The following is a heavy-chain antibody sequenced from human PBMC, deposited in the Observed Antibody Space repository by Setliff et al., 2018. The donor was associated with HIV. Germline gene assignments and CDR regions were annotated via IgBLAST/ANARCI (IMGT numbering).Heavy chain of an antibody. J-gene: IGHJ5*02. CDR1: GYTFTDYY. V-gene: IGHV1-2*02. CDR3: ARGELEYCSITSCYAGWFDP. CDR2: INPNTGVT. Sequence: ASVKVSCKASGYTFTDYYIHWVRQAPGQGLEWMGWINPNTGVTTYALKFQGRVTITRDTSISTAYMELSRLRSDDTAVYYCARGELEYCSITSCYAGWFDPWGLGTLVTVSS. D-gene: IGHD2-2*01.